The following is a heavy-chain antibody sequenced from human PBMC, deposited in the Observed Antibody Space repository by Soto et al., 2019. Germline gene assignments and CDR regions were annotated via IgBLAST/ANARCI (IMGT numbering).Heavy chain of an antibody. CDR3: ARYGRGTAMGFTAGDWFDP. CDR1: GYTFTSYG. V-gene: IGHV1-18*01. D-gene: IGHD5-18*01. Sequence: QVQLVQSGAEVKKPGASVKVSCKASGYTFTSYGISWVRQAPGQGLEWMGWISAYNGNTNYAQKLQGRVTMTTDTSTSTAYMELRSLRSDDTAVYYCARYGRGTAMGFTAGDWFDPWGQGTLVTVSS. CDR2: ISAYNGNT. J-gene: IGHJ5*02.